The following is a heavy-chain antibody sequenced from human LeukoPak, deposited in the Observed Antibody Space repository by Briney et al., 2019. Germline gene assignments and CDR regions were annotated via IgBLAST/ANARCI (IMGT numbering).Heavy chain of an antibody. V-gene: IGHV3-23*01. Sequence: PGGSLRLSCAASGFTFYSYAMTWVRQAPGKGLEWVSALGTNGDSTFYADSVKGRFTISRDNSKNTLYLQMDSLTAEDTAVYYCAKVHEGNTMSPEYWGQGTLVTVSS. CDR2: LGTNGDST. CDR3: AKVHEGNTMSPEY. CDR1: GFTFYSYA. J-gene: IGHJ4*02. D-gene: IGHD3-3*01.